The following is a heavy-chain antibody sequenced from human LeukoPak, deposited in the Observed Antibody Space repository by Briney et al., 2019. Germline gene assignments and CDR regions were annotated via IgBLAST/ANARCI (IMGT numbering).Heavy chain of an antibody. CDR1: GFAFGDYA. J-gene: IGHJ4*02. Sequence: GGSLRLSCTTSGFAFGDYAMSWFRQAPGKGLEWVGFIRSKAYGGTTEYAASLKGRFTISRDDSKSIAYLQMNCLKTEDTAVYYCTRVGAAAATFDYWGQGTLVTVSS. V-gene: IGHV3-49*03. CDR3: TRVGAAAATFDY. D-gene: IGHD6-13*01. CDR2: IRSKAYGGTT.